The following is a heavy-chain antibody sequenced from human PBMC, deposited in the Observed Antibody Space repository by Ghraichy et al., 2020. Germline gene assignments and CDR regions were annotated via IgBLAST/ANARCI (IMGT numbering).Heavy chain of an antibody. V-gene: IGHV3-48*02. CDR1: GFTFSSYS. D-gene: IGHD3-10*01. CDR2: ISSSSSTI. Sequence: GESLNISCAASGFTFSSYSMNWVRQAPGKGLEWVSYISSSSSTIYYADSVKGRFTISRDNAKNSLYLQMNSLRDEDTAVYYCARGISGVGYYGSGSRNRGENWFDPWGQGTLVTVSS. J-gene: IGHJ5*02. CDR3: ARGISGVGYYGSGSRNRGENWFDP.